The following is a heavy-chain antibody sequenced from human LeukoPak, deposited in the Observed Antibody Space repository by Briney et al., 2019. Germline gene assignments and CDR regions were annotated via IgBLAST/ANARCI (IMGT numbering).Heavy chain of an antibody. J-gene: IGHJ4*02. V-gene: IGHV4-34*01. CDR2: INHSGST. CDR3: ARAPAYGGKDY. D-gene: IGHD4-23*01. Sequence: SGTLSLTCAVYGGSFSGYYWSWIRQPPGKGLEWIGEINHSGSTNYNPSLRSRVTISVDTSKNQFSLKLSYVTAADTAVYYCARAPAYGGKDYWGQGTLVTVSS. CDR1: GGSFSGYY.